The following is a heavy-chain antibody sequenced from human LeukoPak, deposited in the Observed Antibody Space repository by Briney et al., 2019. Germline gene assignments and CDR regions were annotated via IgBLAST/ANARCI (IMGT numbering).Heavy chain of an antibody. J-gene: IGHJ6*02. CDR1: GYTFTSYY. V-gene: IGHV1-46*01. CDR3: ARVPRYCSSTSCYDYYYYGMDV. Sequence: ASVKVSCKASGYTFTSYYMHWVRQAPGQGLEWMGIINPSGGSTSYAQKFQGRVTMTRDTSTSTVYMELSSLRSEDTAVYYCARVPRYCSSTSCYDYYYYGMDVWGQGTTVTVSS. CDR2: INPSGGST. D-gene: IGHD2-2*01.